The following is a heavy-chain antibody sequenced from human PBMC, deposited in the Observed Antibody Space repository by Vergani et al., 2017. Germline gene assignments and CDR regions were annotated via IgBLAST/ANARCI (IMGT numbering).Heavy chain of an antibody. CDR2: IWSDGSKT. CDR1: GFSFSSYA. CDR3: VKEGQDDTVEATDAIQGAFDT. D-gene: IGHD5-18*01. Sequence: QVQLVESGGGAVQPGRSLRLSCAASGFSFSSYAMHWVRQAPGKGLQWVAIIWSDGSKTYYEGSVRGRFTISRDNSKNTIYLQMNRLRAEDTGMYYCVKEGQDDTVEATDAIQGAFDTWGQGALVTVSS. V-gene: IGHV3-33*06. J-gene: IGHJ4*02.